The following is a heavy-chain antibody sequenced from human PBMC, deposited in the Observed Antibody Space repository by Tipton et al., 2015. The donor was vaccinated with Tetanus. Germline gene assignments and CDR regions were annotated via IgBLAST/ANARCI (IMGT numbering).Heavy chain of an antibody. CDR3: ARHPPPYYYGSGSYLDY. V-gene: IGHV4-39*01. CDR1: GDSISSGGHY. J-gene: IGHJ4*02. Sequence: TLSLTCSVSGDSISSGGHYWGWIRQHPGKGLEWIGNIHYSGSTFYNPSLKSRVTISVDTSKNQFSLRLSSVTAADTAVYFCARHPPPYYYGSGSYLDYWGQGTPVTVSS. CDR2: IHYSGST. D-gene: IGHD3-10*01.